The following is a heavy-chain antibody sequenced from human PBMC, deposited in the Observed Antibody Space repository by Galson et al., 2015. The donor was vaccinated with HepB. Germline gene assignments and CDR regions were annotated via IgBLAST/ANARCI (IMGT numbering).Heavy chain of an antibody. CDR1: GYTFAGYY. CDR2: INPNNGGT. V-gene: IGHV1-2*02. CDR3: ARDANPRTIYYYYYYLDV. J-gene: IGHJ6*03. Sequence: SVKVSCKASGYTFAGYYLHWVRQAPGQGLEWMGWINPNNGGTNYVQKFQGRVTMTRDTSISTVYMELSRLRSDDTAVYYCARDANPRTIYYYYYYLDVWGKGTTVTVSS. D-gene: IGHD3-3*01.